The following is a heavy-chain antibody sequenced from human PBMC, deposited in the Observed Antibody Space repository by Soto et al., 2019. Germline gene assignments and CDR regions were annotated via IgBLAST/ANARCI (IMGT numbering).Heavy chain of an antibody. CDR1: CGAIISYY. J-gene: IGHJ5*02. Sequence: SEPLSRTNTVSCGAIISYYWTWIRQPAGKGLEWIGRIYSSGSTKYNPSLQSRVTMSLDTSKNQFSLRLTSVTAADTAVYYCARGQRFSDWFDPWGQGTLVTGSS. CDR3: ARGQRFSDWFDP. D-gene: IGHD3-3*01. V-gene: IGHV4-4*07. CDR2: IYSSGST.